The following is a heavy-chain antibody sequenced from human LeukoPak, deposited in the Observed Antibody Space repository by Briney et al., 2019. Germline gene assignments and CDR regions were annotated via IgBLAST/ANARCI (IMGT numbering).Heavy chain of an antibody. CDR1: GFTFSSYW. CDR2: INSDGSST. V-gene: IGHV3-74*01. Sequence: PGGSLRLSCAASGFTFSSYWMHWVRQAPGKGLVWVSRINSDGSSTTYADSVKGRFTSSRDNSKNTVDLQMNSLRAEDTAVYYCAKETIVVVHEENWFDPWGQGTLVTVSS. J-gene: IGHJ5*02. D-gene: IGHD3-22*01. CDR3: AKETIVVVHEENWFDP.